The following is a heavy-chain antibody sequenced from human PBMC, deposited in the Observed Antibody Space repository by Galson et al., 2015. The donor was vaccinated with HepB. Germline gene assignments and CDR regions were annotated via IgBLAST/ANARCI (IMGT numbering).Heavy chain of an antibody. CDR3: ASGGSRTPYYYYYMDV. J-gene: IGHJ6*03. D-gene: IGHD2-15*01. V-gene: IGHV1-69*06. Sequence: SVKVSCKASGGTFSSYAISWVRQAPGQGLEWMGGIIPIFGTANYAQKFQGRVTITADKSTITAYMELSSRRSEDTAVYYCASGGSRTPYYYYYMDVWGKGTTVTVSS. CDR2: IIPIFGTA. CDR1: GGTFSSYA.